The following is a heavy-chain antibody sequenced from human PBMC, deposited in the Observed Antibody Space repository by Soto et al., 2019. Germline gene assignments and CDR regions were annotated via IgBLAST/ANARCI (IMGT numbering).Heavy chain of an antibody. CDR3: AKEPLYYDFWSGYPHYFDY. Sequence: GGSLRLSCAASGFTFSSYAMSWVRQAPGKGLEWVSAISGSGGSTYYADSVKGRFTISRDNSKNTLYLQMNSLRAEDTAVYYCAKEPLYYDFWSGYPHYFDYWGQGTLVTVSS. CDR2: ISGSGGST. V-gene: IGHV3-23*01. CDR1: GFTFSSYA. D-gene: IGHD3-3*01. J-gene: IGHJ4*02.